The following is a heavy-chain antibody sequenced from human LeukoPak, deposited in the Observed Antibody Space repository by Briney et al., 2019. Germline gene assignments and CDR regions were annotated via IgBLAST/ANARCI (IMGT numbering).Heavy chain of an antibody. CDR3: ASGGTTVTTAPEFDP. D-gene: IGHD4-17*01. CDR2: IYYSGST. V-gene: IGHV4-31*02. J-gene: IGHJ5*02. Sequence: WVRQHPGKGLEWNGYIYYSGSTYYNPSLKSRVTISVDTSKNQFSLKLSSVTAADTAVYYCASGGTTVTTAPEFDPWGQGTLVTVSS.